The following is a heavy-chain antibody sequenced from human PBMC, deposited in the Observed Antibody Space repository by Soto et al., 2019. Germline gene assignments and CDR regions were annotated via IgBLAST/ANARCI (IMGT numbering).Heavy chain of an antibody. CDR1: GGSISSGDYK. CDR2: IYYSGYN. Sequence: QVQLQESGPGLVKPSQTLSLTCTVSGGSISSGDYKWSWIRQPPGKGLEWIGYIYYSGYNYNNPSLKSRVTMSVDTSKHLFSLKLRSVTAADTAVYYCARSDNYVPFEYWGQGTLVTVSS. V-gene: IGHV4-30-4*01. CDR3: ARSDNYVPFEY. J-gene: IGHJ4*02. D-gene: IGHD4-4*01.